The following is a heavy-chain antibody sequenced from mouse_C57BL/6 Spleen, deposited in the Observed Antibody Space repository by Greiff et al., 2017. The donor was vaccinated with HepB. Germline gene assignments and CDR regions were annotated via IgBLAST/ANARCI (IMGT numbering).Heavy chain of an antibody. J-gene: IGHJ2*01. V-gene: IGHV1-82*01. CDR2: IYPGDGDT. D-gene: IGHD2-3*01. CDR1: GYAFSSSW. Sequence: VQLQQSGPELVKPGASVKISCKASGYAFSSSWMNWVKQRPGKGLEWIGRIYPGDGDTNYNGKFKDKATLTADKSSSTAYMQLSSLTSEDSAVYFCARERGWLSCDYWGQGTTLTVSS. CDR3: ARERGWLSCDY.